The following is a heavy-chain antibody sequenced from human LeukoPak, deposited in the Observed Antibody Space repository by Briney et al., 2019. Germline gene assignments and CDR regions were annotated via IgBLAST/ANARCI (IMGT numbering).Heavy chain of an antibody. CDR1: GFTFSNYA. D-gene: IGHD6-13*01. Sequence: PGGSLRLSCAASGFTFSNYAMTWVRQAPGKGLEWVSSLSSRSRYIYYADSLKGRFTISRDNAKNSLYLQMNSLRAEDTAVYYCARGSSSWYYFDYWGQGTLVTVSS. CDR3: ARGSSSWYYFDY. J-gene: IGHJ4*02. CDR2: LSSRSRYI. V-gene: IGHV3-21*01.